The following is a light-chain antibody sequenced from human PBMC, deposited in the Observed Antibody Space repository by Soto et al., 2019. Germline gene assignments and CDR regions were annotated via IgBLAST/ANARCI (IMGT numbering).Light chain of an antibody. CDR2: AAS. V-gene: IGKV1-9*01. J-gene: IGKJ3*01. CDR1: QGISSY. CDR3: QQLNSYPLT. Sequence: DIQLTQSPSFLSASVGDRVIITCRASQGISSYLAWYHQKPGKAPKLLIYAASTLQSGVQSRFSGSGSGTEFTLTLSSLQPEDFATYYCQQLNSYPLTFGPGTKVDIK.